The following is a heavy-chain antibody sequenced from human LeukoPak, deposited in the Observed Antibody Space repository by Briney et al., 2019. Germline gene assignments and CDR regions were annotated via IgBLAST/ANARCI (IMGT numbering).Heavy chain of an antibody. D-gene: IGHD1-14*01. CDR2: ISASGGST. V-gene: IGHV3-23*01. CDR3: AKDSKRYPLDYYMDV. CDR1: GFTFSNYA. Sequence: GGSLRLSCAASGFTFSNYAMNWVRQVPGKGLEWVSSISASGGSTYYADSVKGRFTISRDNPKNTLYLQMSSLSAEDTAIYYCAKDSKRYPLDYYMDVWGKGTTVTVSS. J-gene: IGHJ6*03.